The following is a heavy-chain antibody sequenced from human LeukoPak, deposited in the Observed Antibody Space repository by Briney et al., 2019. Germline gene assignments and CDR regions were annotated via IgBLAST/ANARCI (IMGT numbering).Heavy chain of an antibody. J-gene: IGHJ6*02. D-gene: IGHD6-13*01. CDR1: GFTFNTYS. Sequence: QPGGSLRLSCAASGFTFNTYSMNWVRQAPGKGLEWVSHISSSSSTIYYADSVKGRFTISRDNAKTSLYLQMNSLRDEDTALYYCARVEQQPRAVCGMDVWGPGTTVTVSS. CDR2: ISSSSSTI. V-gene: IGHV3-48*02. CDR3: ARVEQQPRAVCGMDV.